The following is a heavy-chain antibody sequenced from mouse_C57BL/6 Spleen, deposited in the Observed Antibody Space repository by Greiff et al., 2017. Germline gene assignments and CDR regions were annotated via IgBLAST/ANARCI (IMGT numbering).Heavy chain of an antibody. V-gene: IGHV1-55*01. J-gene: IGHJ4*01. Sequence: QVQLQQPGAELVKPGASVKMSCKASGYTFTSYWITWVKQRPGQGLEWIGDLYPGSGSTNYNEKFKSKATLTVDTSSSTAYMQLSSLTSEDSAVYYCARGYYAGDYAMDYWGQGTSVTVSS. CDR3: ARGYYAGDYAMDY. CDR2: LYPGSGST. CDR1: GYTFTSYW. D-gene: IGHD1-1*02.